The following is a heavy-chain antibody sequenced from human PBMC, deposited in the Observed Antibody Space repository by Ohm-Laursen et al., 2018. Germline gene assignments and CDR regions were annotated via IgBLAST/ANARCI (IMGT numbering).Heavy chain of an antibody. CDR3: AKGPTIFGVVIIREYYYGMDV. Sequence: SLRLSCAAPGITFSSYAMSWVRQAPGKGLEWVSGISDSGGSTYYADSVKGRFTISRDNSKNTLYLQMNSLRAEDTAVYYCAKGPTIFGVVIIREYYYGMDVWGQGTTVTVSS. CDR2: ISDSGGST. D-gene: IGHD3-3*01. CDR1: GITFSSYA. J-gene: IGHJ6*02. V-gene: IGHV3-23*01.